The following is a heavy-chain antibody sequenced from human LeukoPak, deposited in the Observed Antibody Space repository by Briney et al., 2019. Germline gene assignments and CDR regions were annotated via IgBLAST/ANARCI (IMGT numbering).Heavy chain of an antibody. CDR3: ARDQDFRSGQYRRDFDY. D-gene: IGHD3-3*01. CDR2: IYPRDGST. J-gene: IGHJ4*02. V-gene: IGHV1-46*01. Sequence: GASVKVSCKASGYSFTSNYIHWVRQAPGQGLEWMGLIYPRDGSTSYAQKFQGRVTVTRDTSTSTVHMELSGLRSEDTAVYYCARDQDFRSGQYRRDFDYWGQGTLVTVSS. CDR1: GYSFTSNY.